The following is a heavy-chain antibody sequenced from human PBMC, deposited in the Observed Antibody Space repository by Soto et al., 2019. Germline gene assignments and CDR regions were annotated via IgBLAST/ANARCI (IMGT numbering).Heavy chain of an antibody. V-gene: IGHV3-49*05. CDR3: SRLPPDRYSAYDFPMDV. CDR2: ITSKNYGGTP. Sequence: EVQLVESGGGLVKPGWSLRLSCITSGFAFGDFAMTWFRQAPGKGLEWVGFITSKNYGGTPQYAASVKGRFSISRDDSKSIAYLQMNNLNTDDIAVYYCSRLPPDRYSAYDFPMDVWGQVTTVTVSS. J-gene: IGHJ6*02. D-gene: IGHD5-12*01. CDR1: GFAFGDFA.